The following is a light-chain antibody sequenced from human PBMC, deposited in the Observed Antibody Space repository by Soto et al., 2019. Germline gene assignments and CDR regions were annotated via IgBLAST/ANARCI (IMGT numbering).Light chain of an antibody. V-gene: IGLV1-40*01. CDR1: SSNIGAGYD. J-gene: IGLJ2*01. Sequence: QSVLTQPPSVSGAQGQRVTISCTGSSSNIGAGYDVHWYQQLPGTAPKLLIYGNSNRPSGVPDRFSGSKSGTSASLAITGLQADDEADYYCQSYDSSLSGVVFGGGTKVTVL. CDR2: GNS. CDR3: QSYDSSLSGVV.